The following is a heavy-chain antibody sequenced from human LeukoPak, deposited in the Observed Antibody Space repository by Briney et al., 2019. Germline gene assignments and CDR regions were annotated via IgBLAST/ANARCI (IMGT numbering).Heavy chain of an antibody. CDR1: GFTFSSYW. V-gene: IGHV3-74*01. CDR3: AKSGKTPIPNWFDP. J-gene: IGHJ5*02. CDR2: INSDGSST. D-gene: IGHD1-26*01. Sequence: PGGSLRLSCAASGFTFSSYWMHWVRQAPGKGLVWVSRINSDGSSTSYADSVKGRFTISRDNSKNTLYLQMNSLRAEDTAVYYCAKSGKTPIPNWFDPWGQGTLVTVSS.